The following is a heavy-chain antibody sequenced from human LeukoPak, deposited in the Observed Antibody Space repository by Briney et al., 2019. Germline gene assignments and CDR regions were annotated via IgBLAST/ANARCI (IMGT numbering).Heavy chain of an antibody. J-gene: IGHJ4*02. D-gene: IGHD6-13*01. Sequence: SVKVSCKASGGTFISYAISWVRQAPGRGLEWMGGIIPIFGTANYAQKFQGRVTITADESTSTAYMELSSLRSEDTAVYYCASHTRLAAAGNPISVLLDYWGQGTLVTVSS. CDR2: IIPIFGTA. V-gene: IGHV1-69*01. CDR3: ASHTRLAAAGNPISVLLDY. CDR1: GGTFISYA.